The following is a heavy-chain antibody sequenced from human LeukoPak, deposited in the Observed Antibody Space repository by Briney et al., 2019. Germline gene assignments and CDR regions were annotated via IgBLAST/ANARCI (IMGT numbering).Heavy chain of an antibody. D-gene: IGHD6-13*01. CDR1: GFTFSSYA. V-gene: IGHV3-30*04. CDR2: ISYDGSNK. CDR3: ARDRSSYGMDV. Sequence: GGSLRLSCAASGFTFSSYAMHWVRQAPGKGLEWVAVISYDGSNKYYADSVKGRFTISRDNSKNTLYLQMNSLRAEDTAVYYCARDRSSYGMDVWGQGTTVTVSS. J-gene: IGHJ6*02.